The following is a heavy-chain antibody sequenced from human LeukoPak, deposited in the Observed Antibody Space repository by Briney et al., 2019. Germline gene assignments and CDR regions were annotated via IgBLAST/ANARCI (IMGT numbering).Heavy chain of an antibody. CDR2: IYTSGST. CDR1: GGSFSGYY. Sequence: SETLSLTCAVYGGSFSGYYWSWIRQPAGKGLEWIGRIYTSGSTNYNPSLKSRVTISVDTSKNQFSLKLCSVTAADTAVYYCARDSPALGAFDIWGQGTMVTVSS. V-gene: IGHV4-4*07. CDR3: ARDSPALGAFDI. J-gene: IGHJ3*02.